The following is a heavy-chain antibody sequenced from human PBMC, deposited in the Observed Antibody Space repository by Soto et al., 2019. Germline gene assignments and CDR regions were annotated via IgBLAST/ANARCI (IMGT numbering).Heavy chain of an antibody. Sequence: SETLSLTCTVSGGSISRYFWPWVGQPPGKALEWIGYIYYSGSTNYKPSLRSRVTISVDTSKNQYSVKLSSVTAADTAVYYCARGKARGYYDISGYYPDFAFDYWGPGTLVTVSS. D-gene: IGHD3-22*01. V-gene: IGHV4-59*01. CDR2: IYYSGST. CDR3: ARGKARGYYDISGYYPDFAFDY. CDR1: GGSISRYF. J-gene: IGHJ4*02.